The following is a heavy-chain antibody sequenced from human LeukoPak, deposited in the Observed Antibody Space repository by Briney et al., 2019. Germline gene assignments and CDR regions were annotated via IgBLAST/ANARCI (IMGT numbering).Heavy chain of an antibody. D-gene: IGHD6-13*01. V-gene: IGHV1-18*01. CDR1: GYTFTSYG. Sequence: ASVKVSCKASGYTFTSYGISWVRQAPGQGLEWMGWISAYNGNTNYAQKLQDRVTMTTDTSTSTAYMELSSLRSEDTAVYYCARGRPTTSIAAAGVNWFDPWGQGTLVTVSS. CDR2: ISAYNGNT. J-gene: IGHJ5*02. CDR3: ARGRPTTSIAAAGVNWFDP.